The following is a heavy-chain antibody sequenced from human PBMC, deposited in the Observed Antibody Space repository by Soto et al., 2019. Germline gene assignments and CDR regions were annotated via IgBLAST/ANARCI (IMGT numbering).Heavy chain of an antibody. CDR2: ISAYSGHT. Sequence: QVQLVQSGAEVKKPGASVTVSCKASGYTFTNYGINWVRQAPGQGLEWMGWISAYSGHTNYAQKLQDRVTMTTVTSTSTAYMELRSLRSDDTAVYYCARRPHLADNVELDYWGQGTLVTVSS. J-gene: IGHJ4*02. V-gene: IGHV1-18*01. CDR3: ARRPHLADNVELDY. CDR1: GYTFTNYG. D-gene: IGHD6-19*01.